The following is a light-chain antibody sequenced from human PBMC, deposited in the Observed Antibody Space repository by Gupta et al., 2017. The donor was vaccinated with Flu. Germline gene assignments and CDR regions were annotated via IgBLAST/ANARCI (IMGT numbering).Light chain of an antibody. CDR3: MRGKHPWT. J-gene: IGKJ2*02. Sequence: SGNLGQAASSSCRASKSIVYKNGINYLTWLQQRPGQSPRRLIYEDAKRDYGVPDRFSGSGSVTDFTLKSSRGEDEDVGVYYCMRGKHPWTFGQGTRLEI. CDR1: KSIVYKNGINY. V-gene: IGKV2-30*01. CDR2: EDA.